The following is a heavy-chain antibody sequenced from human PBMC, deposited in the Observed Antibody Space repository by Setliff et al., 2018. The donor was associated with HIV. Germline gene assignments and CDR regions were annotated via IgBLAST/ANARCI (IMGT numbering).Heavy chain of an antibody. CDR2: VSSSGST. CDR1: GGSISSSGYY. V-gene: IGHV4-39*07. Sequence: SETLSLTCIVSGGSISSSGYYWGWIRQPPGKGLEWIGTVSSSGSTYYTPSLKSRVTISVDTTENQFSLKLSSVTAADTAVYYCARDGYSRSWYVISGSFDCWGQGSLVTVSS. J-gene: IGHJ4*02. CDR3: ARDGYSRSWYVISGSFDC. D-gene: IGHD6-13*01.